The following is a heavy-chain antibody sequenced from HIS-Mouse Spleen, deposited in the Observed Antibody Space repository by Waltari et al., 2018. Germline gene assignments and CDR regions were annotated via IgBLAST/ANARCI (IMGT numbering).Heavy chain of an antibody. V-gene: IGHV3-21*01. CDR3: ARRKQPLDY. D-gene: IGHD6-13*01. CDR2: ISSSSSYI. Sequence: EVQLVESGGGLVKPGGSLRISCAASGFTFSSYSRNWVRQAPGKGLEWVSSISSSSSYIYYADSVKGRFTISRDNAKNSLYLQMNSLRAEDTAVYYCARRKQPLDYWGQGTLVTVSS. CDR1: GFTFSSYS. J-gene: IGHJ4*02.